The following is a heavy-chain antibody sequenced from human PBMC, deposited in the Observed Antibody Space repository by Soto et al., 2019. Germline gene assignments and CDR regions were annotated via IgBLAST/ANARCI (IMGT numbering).Heavy chain of an antibody. CDR2: IYPGDSDA. CDR1: GYSFTDYW. CDR3: ARRLAYVGYDPKGLDF. Sequence: PGESLKISCKGFGYSFTDYWIGWVRQKPGKGLEWMGIIYPGDSDARYSPSFQGQVTISADKSISTAYLQWSSLKASDSAVYYCARRLAYVGYDPKGLDFWGQGSLVTVSS. V-gene: IGHV5-51*01. D-gene: IGHD5-12*01. J-gene: IGHJ4*02.